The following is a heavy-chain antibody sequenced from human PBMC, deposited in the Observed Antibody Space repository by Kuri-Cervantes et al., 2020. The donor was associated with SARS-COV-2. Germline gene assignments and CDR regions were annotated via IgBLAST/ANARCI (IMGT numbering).Heavy chain of an antibody. J-gene: IGHJ4*02. CDR2: INWNGGST. D-gene: IGHD1-26*01. Sequence: GGSLRLSCAASGFTFDDYGMSWVRQAPGKGLEWVSGINWNGGSTGYADSVKGRFTISRDNAKNSLYLQMNSLRAEDTAVYNCAKDLSGSYYFDYWGQGTLVTVSS. CDR3: AKDLSGSYYFDY. V-gene: IGHV3-20*01. CDR1: GFTFDDYG.